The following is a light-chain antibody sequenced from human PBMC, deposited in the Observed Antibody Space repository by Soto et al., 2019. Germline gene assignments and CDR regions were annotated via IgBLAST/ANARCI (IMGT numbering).Light chain of an antibody. Sequence: QLVLTQPPSASGTPGQRVTISCSGSSSNIGSNYVYWYQQFPGTAPKLLMYTSNQRPSGVPDRFSGSKSGTSAALAISGLRSEDEANYHCAAWDDSLRRWVFGGGTKLTVL. J-gene: IGLJ3*02. CDR3: AAWDDSLRRWV. CDR1: SSNIGSNY. V-gene: IGLV1-47*01. CDR2: TSN.